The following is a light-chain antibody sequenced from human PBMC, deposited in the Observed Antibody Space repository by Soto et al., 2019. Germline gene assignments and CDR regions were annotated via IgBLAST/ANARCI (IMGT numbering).Light chain of an antibody. CDR3: QPSGSSPLT. J-gene: IGKJ4*01. Sequence: EIVLTQSPGTLSLSPGERATLFCRASQSVSNNYLAWYQQKPGQAPRLLIYGASSRATGIPDRFSGGGSGTDFTLTISRLEPEDFAVYYCQPSGSSPLTFGGGPKVEIK. CDR1: QSVSNNY. V-gene: IGKV3-20*01. CDR2: GAS.